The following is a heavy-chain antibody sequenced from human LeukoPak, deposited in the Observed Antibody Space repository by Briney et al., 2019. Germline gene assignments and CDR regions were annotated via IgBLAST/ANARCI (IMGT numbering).Heavy chain of an antibody. CDR3: AKDVAYDSSGALDY. J-gene: IGHJ4*02. Sequence: PGGSLRLSCAASGFTFSTYTIHWVRQAPGKGLEWVAVISYDGSNKYYADSVKGRFTISRDNAKNSLYLQMNSLRAEDTALYYCAKDVAYDSSGALDYWGQGTLVTVSS. V-gene: IGHV3-30*04. D-gene: IGHD3-22*01. CDR1: GFTFSTYT. CDR2: ISYDGSNK.